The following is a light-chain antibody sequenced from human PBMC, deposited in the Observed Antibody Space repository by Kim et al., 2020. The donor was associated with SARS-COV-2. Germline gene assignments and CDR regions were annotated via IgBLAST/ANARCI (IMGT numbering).Light chain of an antibody. CDR3: QAWDSSTAV. CDR1: KLGDKH. Sequence: SVSPGQTASITCSGHKLGDKHAYWYQQKPGQSPVLVIYQDIKRPSGSPERFSGSNSGNTVTLTISGTQSMDEADYYCQAWDSSTAVFGGGTQLTVL. CDR2: QDI. J-gene: IGLJ3*02. V-gene: IGLV3-1*01.